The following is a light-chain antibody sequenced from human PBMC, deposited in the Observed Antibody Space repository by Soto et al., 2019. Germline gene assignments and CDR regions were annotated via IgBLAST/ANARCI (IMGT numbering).Light chain of an antibody. CDR3: QQYYTWPRT. V-gene: IGKV3-15*01. CDR1: QSVSTN. CDR2: GAS. J-gene: IGKJ1*01. Sequence: EIVMTQSPGTLSVSPGEGATLSCRASQSVSTNLAWYQQKPDQAPRLLIYGASTTATGMPARFSGSWSGTEFTLTISSLQSEDFAVYFFQQYYTWPRTFGQGTRVEIK.